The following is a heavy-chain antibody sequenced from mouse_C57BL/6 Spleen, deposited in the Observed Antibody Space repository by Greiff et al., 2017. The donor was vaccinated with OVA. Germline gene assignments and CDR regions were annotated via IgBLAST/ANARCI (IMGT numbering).Heavy chain of an antibody. Sequence: QVQLLQSGAELVKPGASVKLSCKASGYTFSSYWMQWVKQRPGQGLEWIGEIDTSDSYTNYNQTFKGQSTLTVDTSSSTAYMQLSSLTSEDYAVYYCARGRYYGSSDEWYFDVWGTGTTVTVSS. CDR2: IDTSDSYT. V-gene: IGHV1-50*01. CDR3: ARGRYYGSSDEWYFDV. D-gene: IGHD1-1*01. J-gene: IGHJ1*03. CDR1: GYTFSSYW.